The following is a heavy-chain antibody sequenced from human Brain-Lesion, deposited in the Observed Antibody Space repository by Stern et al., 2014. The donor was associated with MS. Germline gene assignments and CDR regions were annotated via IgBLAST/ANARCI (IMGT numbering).Heavy chain of an antibody. D-gene: IGHD2-2*01. Sequence: QVQLVQSGAEVKKPGASVKVSCKASGYTFTSYDITWVRQASEHGLEWMGWMNPYSGNTGYAQKFKGRVSMTSDPSISTVYMELTSLTSDDTAVYFCARAVRNQLLSEYWGQGTLVTVSS. CDR2: MNPYSGNT. J-gene: IGHJ4*02. CDR1: GYTFTSYD. V-gene: IGHV1-8*01. CDR3: ARAVRNQLLSEY.